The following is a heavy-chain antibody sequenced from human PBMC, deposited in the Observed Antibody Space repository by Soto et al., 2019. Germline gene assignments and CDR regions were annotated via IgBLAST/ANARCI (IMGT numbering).Heavy chain of an antibody. V-gene: IGHV1-69*12. CDR1: GGTFSSYA. D-gene: IGHD2-21*01. Sequence: QVQLVQSGAEVKKPGSSVKVSCKASGGTFSSYAISWVRQAPGQGLEWMGGIIPIFGTANYAQKFQGRVTITADESTSTAYMELSSLRSEDTAVYYCARDHVLWWGDYYYYYGMDVWGQGTTVTVSS. J-gene: IGHJ6*02. CDR2: IIPIFGTA. CDR3: ARDHVLWWGDYYYYYGMDV.